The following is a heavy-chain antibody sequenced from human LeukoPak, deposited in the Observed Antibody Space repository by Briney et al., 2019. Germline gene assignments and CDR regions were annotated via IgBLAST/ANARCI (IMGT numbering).Heavy chain of an antibody. Sequence: GGPLSLSCEASGLSFNNCWMHWVGQAPGKGLEWVSRIDNDGNTKYADSVKGRFTISRDNAKNTLYLQMNSLRADDTAVYYCVGSIGWPAYWGQGSLVTVSS. CDR1: GLSFNNCW. J-gene: IGHJ4*02. CDR3: VGSIGWPAY. CDR2: IDNDGNT. V-gene: IGHV3-74*03. D-gene: IGHD6-19*01.